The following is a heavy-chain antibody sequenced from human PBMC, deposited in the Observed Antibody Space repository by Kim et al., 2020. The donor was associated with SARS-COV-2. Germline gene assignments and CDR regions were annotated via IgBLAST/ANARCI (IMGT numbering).Heavy chain of an antibody. D-gene: IGHD6-13*01. V-gene: IGHV4-59*01. J-gene: IGHJ4*02. CDR2: T. Sequence: THHNPCLKTRVTISVDTSNNQFSLKLSSVTAADTAVYYCAREGSSRKLDYWGQGTLVTVSS. CDR3: AREGSSRKLDY.